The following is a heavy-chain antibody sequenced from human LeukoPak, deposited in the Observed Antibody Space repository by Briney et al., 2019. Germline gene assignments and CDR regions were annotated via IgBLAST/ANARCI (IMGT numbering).Heavy chain of an antibody. V-gene: IGHV4-39*01. CDR2: IYYSGST. J-gene: IGHJ6*02. CDR3: ARNRRAYGMDV. D-gene: IGHD1-14*01. Sequence: PSETLSLTCTVSGGSISSSTYYWGWIRQPPGKGLEWIGSIYYSGSTYYNPSLKSRVTISVDTSKNQFSLKLSSVTAADTAVYYCARNRRAYGMDVWGQGTTVTVSS. CDR1: GGSISSSTYY.